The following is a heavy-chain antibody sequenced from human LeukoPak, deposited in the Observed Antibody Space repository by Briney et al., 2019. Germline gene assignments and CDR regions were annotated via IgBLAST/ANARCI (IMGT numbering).Heavy chain of an antibody. CDR1: GYTLTELS. CDR2: FDPEDGET. V-gene: IGHV1-24*01. Sequence: ASVKVSCKVSGYTLTELSMHWVREAPGKGLEWMGGFDPEDGETIYAQKFQGRVTMTEDTSTDTAYMELSSLRSEDTAVYYCARDWSRSWPSRRPPGYWGQGTLVTVSS. J-gene: IGHJ4*02. D-gene: IGHD3-3*01. CDR3: ARDWSRSWPSRRPPGY.